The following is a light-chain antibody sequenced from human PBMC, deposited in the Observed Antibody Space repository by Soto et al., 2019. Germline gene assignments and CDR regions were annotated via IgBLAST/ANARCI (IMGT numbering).Light chain of an antibody. V-gene: IGKV1-39*01. CDR2: AAS. CDR3: QQSHSAPLT. J-gene: IGKJ1*01. CDR1: QSISYY. Sequence: DIQMTPSPSSLSASVGDRVTITCRASQSISYYLNWYQQKPGQAPKLLIYAASRLQSGVPSRFSGSGSGTDFTLTISILQPEDFATYYCQQSHSAPLTFGQGTKIEIK.